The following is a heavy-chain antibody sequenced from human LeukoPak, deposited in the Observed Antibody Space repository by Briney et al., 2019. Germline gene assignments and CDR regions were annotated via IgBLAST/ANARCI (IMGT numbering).Heavy chain of an antibody. Sequence: WETLSLTCAVYGGSFSGYYWSWIRQPPGKGLEWIGEINHSGSTNYNPSLKSRVTISVNTSKNQLSLKLSSVTAADTAIYYCVRLGYSNFFDYWGQGNLVTVSS. D-gene: IGHD4-11*01. CDR3: VRLGYSNFFDY. J-gene: IGHJ4*02. CDR1: GGSFSGYY. V-gene: IGHV4-34*01. CDR2: INHSGST.